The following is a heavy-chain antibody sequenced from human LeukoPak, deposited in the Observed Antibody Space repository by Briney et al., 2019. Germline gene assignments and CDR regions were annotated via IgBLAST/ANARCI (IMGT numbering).Heavy chain of an antibody. D-gene: IGHD3-3*01. Sequence: PGGSLRLSCAASGLSVSSHYMSWVRQAPGKGLEWVSVIHSVGSTDYADSVKGRFTISRDNPKNRVDLQVKSLRAEDTAVYYCASSRIFGNAMDVWGQGTTVTVSS. CDR2: IHSVGST. J-gene: IGHJ6*02. V-gene: IGHV3-53*01. CDR1: GLSVSSHY. CDR3: ASSRIFGNAMDV.